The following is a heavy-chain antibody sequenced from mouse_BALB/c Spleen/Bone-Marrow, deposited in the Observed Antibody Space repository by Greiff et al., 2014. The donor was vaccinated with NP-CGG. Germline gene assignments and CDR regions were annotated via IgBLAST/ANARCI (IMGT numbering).Heavy chain of an antibody. CDR3: ARHGSGYD. CDR2: ISSGGGNT. D-gene: IGHD3-1*01. Sequence: EVQVVESGGGLVKPGGSLKLSCAASGFAFSSYDMSWVRQTPEKRLEWVAYISSGGGNTYYPGTVKGRFIISRDNAKNPRDLQMSSLKPEDTAMYYCARHGSGYDWGQGTTLTVS. J-gene: IGHJ2*01. V-gene: IGHV5-12-1*01. CDR1: GFAFSSYD.